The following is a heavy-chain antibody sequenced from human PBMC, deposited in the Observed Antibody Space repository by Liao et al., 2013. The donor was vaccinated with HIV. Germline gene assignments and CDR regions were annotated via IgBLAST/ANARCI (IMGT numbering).Heavy chain of an antibody. D-gene: IGHD1-26*01. CDR2: ISYSGST. V-gene: IGHV4-59*02. J-gene: IGHJ4*02. CDR3: ARDGNFVSLDF. CDR1: GGSVSSDY. Sequence: QVQLHESGPGLVRPSETLSLICTVSGGSVSSDYWSWIRQTPGKGLEWIGYISYSGSTNSNPSLKSRVTISLDASQNQFSLEMTSVTAADTAVYYCARDGNFVSLDFWGQGTPVTVSS.